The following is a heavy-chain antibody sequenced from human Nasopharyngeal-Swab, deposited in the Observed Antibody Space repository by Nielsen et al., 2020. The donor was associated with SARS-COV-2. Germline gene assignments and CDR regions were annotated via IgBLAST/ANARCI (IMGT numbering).Heavy chain of an antibody. J-gene: IGHJ4*02. D-gene: IGHD1-26*01. CDR1: GGSISSSSYY. CDR2: IYYSGIP. Sequence: SETLCLTCTVSGGSISSSSYYWCWIRQPPGKGVWWIGIIYYSGIPYYNPSPKIRFTMSVDTSKNQFSLKLSSVTAADTAVYYCARLAIIGAWFFDYWGQGTLVTVSS. CDR3: ARLAIIGAWFFDY. V-gene: IGHV4-39*01.